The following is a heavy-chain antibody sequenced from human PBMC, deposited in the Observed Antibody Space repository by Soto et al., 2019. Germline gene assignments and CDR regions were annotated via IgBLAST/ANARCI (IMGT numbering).Heavy chain of an antibody. CDR2: IIPILGIA. CDR1: GGTFSSYT. J-gene: IGHJ6*02. Sequence: QVQLVQSGAEVKKPGSSVKVSCKASGGTFSSYTISWVRQAPGQGLEWMGRIIPILGIANYAQKFQGRVTISADKSTSTAYMELSSLRSEDTAVYYFARDRSGCSSTSCYGRYYGMDVWGQGTTVTVSS. CDR3: ARDRSGCSSTSCYGRYYGMDV. D-gene: IGHD2-2*01. V-gene: IGHV1-69*08.